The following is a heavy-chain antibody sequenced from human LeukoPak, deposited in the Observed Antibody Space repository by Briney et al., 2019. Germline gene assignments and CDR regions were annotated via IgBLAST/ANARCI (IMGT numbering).Heavy chain of an antibody. CDR2: IYYSGST. Sequence: SETLSLTCTVSGGSISSGGYYWSWIRQHPGKGLEWIGYIYYSGSTYYNPSLKSRVTISVDTSKNQFSLKLSSVTAADTAVYYCARGESLIVVASDAFDIWGQGTTVTVSS. CDR3: ARGESLIVVASDAFDI. V-gene: IGHV4-31*03. D-gene: IGHD3-22*01. J-gene: IGHJ3*02. CDR1: GGSISSGGYY.